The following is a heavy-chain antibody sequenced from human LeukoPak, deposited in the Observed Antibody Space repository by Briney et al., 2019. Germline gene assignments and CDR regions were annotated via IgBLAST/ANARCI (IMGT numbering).Heavy chain of an antibody. D-gene: IGHD6-13*01. Sequence: GGSLRLSCAASGFTFSSYDMHWVRQATGKGLEWASAIGTAGDTYYPGSVKGRFTISRENAKNSLYLQMNSLRAGDTAVYYCARADSSSLFDYWGQGTLVTVSS. CDR3: ARADSSSLFDY. CDR1: GFTFSSYD. J-gene: IGHJ4*02. CDR2: IGTAGDT. V-gene: IGHV3-13*01.